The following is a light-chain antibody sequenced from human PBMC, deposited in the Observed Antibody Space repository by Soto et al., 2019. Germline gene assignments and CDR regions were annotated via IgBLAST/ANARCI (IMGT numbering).Light chain of an antibody. CDR2: LNSDGSH. CDR1: SGHSSYA. V-gene: IGLV4-69*01. J-gene: IGLJ2*01. CDR3: QTGRTAIQL. Sequence: QPVLTQSPSASASLGASVKLTCTLSSGHSSYAIAWHQQQPEKGPRYLMKLNSDGSHSKGDGIPDRFSGSSSGAERYLTIPSLRSEDEGDYYCQTGRTAIQLFAGGTKVT.